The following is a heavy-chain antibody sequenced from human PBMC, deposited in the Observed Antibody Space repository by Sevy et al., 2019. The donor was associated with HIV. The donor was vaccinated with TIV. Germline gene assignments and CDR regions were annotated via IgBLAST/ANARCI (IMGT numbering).Heavy chain of an antibody. J-gene: IGHJ6*03. D-gene: IGHD2-2*01. CDR1: GYTFTSYG. Sequence: ASVKVSCKASGYTFTSYGISWVRQAPGQGLEWMGWISAYNGNTNYVQKLQGRVTMTTDTSTSTAYIELRSLRSDDTAVYYCARDSLYCSSTSCYARYYYYYYMDVWGKGTTVTVSS. V-gene: IGHV1-18*04. CDR3: ARDSLYCSSTSCYARYYYYYYMDV. CDR2: ISAYNGNT.